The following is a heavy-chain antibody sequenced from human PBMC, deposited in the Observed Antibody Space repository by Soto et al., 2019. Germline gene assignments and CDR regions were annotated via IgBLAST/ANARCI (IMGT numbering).Heavy chain of an antibody. CDR2: IYYSGST. J-gene: IGHJ4*02. V-gene: IGHV4-30-4*01. Sequence: SETLSLTCTVSGGSINSGDYYWSWIRQPPGKGLEWIGYIYYSGSTYYSPSLKSRVTISVDTSNNQFSLKLTSVTAADTAVYYCARYYYGSGSYQDYWGQGTLVTVSS. CDR1: GGSINSGDYY. CDR3: ARYYYGSGSYQDY. D-gene: IGHD3-10*01.